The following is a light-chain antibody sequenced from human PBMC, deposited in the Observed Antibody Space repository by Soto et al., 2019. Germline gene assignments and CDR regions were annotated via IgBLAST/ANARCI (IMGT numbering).Light chain of an antibody. CDR3: QQYNSYSS. V-gene: IGKV1-5*01. CDR2: DVS. J-gene: IGKJ2*03. Sequence: DIQMTQSPSTLSASVGDRITITCRASQSISSYLAWYQQKPGEGPNLLIYDVSSLESGVPSRFSGSGSGTGFTLTVNSLQPDDFATYYCQQYNSYSSFGQGTKLQI. CDR1: QSISSY.